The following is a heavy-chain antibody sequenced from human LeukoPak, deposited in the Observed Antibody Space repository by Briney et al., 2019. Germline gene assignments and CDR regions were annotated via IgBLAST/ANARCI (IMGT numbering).Heavy chain of an antibody. Sequence: SVKVSCKASGGTFSSYAISWVRQAPGQGLEWMGGIIPIFGTANYAQKFQGRVTITADKSTSTAYMELSSLRSEDTAVYHCARDPYSSSWYVGYFQHWGQGTLVTVSS. CDR2: IIPIFGTA. D-gene: IGHD6-13*01. J-gene: IGHJ1*01. V-gene: IGHV1-69*06. CDR1: GGTFSSYA. CDR3: ARDPYSSSWYVGYFQH.